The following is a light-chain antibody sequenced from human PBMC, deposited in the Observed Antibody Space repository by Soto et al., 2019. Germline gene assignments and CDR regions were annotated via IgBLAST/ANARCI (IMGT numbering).Light chain of an antibody. CDR1: QSVSSD. CDR2: DAS. J-gene: IGKJ4*01. V-gene: IGKV3-11*01. CDR3: QQRAKWVT. Sequence: EIRMTQSPAILSVSPVESATLSFRASQSVSSDLAWYQQKPGQAPRLLIYDASTRAPGIPARFSGRGSGADFTLTISSLEPEDFAVYYCQQRAKWVTFGRGTKVDIK.